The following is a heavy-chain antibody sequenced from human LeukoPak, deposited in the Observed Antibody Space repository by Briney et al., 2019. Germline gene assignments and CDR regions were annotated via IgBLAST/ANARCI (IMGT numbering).Heavy chain of an antibody. CDR1: GYTVTGYY. D-gene: IGHD4-17*01. J-gene: IGHJ4*02. CDR2: INPNSGGT. Sequence: ASVKVSCKASGYTVTGYYMHWVRQAPGQGLEWMGWINPNSGGTNHAQKFQGRVTMTRDTSISTAYMELSRLRSDDTAVYYCARDHDYGDYGTDYWGQGTLVTVSS. CDR3: ARDHDYGDYGTDY. V-gene: IGHV1-2*02.